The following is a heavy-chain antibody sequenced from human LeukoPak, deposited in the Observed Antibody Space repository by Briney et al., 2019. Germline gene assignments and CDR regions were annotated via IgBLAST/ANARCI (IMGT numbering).Heavy chain of an antibody. D-gene: IGHD2-2*01. V-gene: IGHV4-34*01. CDR3: ARGDCSSTSCYLDY. J-gene: IGHJ4*02. CDR2: IDHSGST. CDR1: GGSFSGYY. Sequence: SETLSLTCAVYGGSFSGYYWSWIRQPPGKGLEWIGEIDHSGSTNYNPSLKSRVTISVDTSKNQFSLKLSSVTAADTAVYYCARGDCSSTSCYLDYWGQGTLVTVSS.